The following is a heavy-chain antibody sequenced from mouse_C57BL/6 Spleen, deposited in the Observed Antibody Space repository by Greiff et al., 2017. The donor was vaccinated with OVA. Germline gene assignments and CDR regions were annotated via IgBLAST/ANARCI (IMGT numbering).Heavy chain of an antibody. D-gene: IGHD4-1*01. J-gene: IGHJ3*01. Sequence: VQLQQSGAELVRPGASVTLSCKASGYTFTDYEMHWVKQTPVHGLEWIGAIDPETGGTAYNQKFKGKAILTADKSSSTAYMELRSLTSEDSAVYYCTRSGLTPFACWGQGILFIVSA. CDR3: TRSGLTPFAC. CDR1: GYTFTDYE. CDR2: IDPETGGT. V-gene: IGHV1-15*01.